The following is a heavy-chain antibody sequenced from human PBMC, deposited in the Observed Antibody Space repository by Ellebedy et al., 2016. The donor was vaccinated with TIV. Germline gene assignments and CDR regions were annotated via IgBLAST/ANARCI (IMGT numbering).Heavy chain of an antibody. D-gene: IGHD5-12*01. J-gene: IGHJ6*02. CDR2: VWYDGHYK. CDR1: GFAFMSYG. Sequence: GESLKISCAASGFAFMSYGMHWVRQAPGKGLEWVAVVWYDGHYKNLADSVKGRFTISRDNSKSTLFLQINSLRAEDTAIYYCAREMVAPGPYDYYYGMDVWGQGTTVTVSS. CDR3: AREMVAPGPYDYYYGMDV. V-gene: IGHV3-33*01.